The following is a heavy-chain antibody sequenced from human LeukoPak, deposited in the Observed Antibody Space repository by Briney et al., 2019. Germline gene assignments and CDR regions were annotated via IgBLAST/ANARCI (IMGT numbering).Heavy chain of an antibody. CDR2: INHSGST. D-gene: IGHD3-16*02. CDR3: GRGLGGVISFFDY. CDR1: GGSFSGYY. V-gene: IGHV4-34*01. Sequence: SETLSLTCAVYGGSFSGYYWSWIRQPPGKGLEWIGEINHSGSTNYNPSLKSRVTISVDTSKNQFSLKLSSVTAADTAVYYCGRGLGGVISFFDYWGQGTLVTVSS. J-gene: IGHJ4*02.